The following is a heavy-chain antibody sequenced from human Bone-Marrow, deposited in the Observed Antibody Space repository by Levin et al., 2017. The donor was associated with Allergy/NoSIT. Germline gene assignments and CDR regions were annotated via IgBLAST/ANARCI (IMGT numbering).Heavy chain of an antibody. Sequence: PSETLSLTCTVSGGSISSSSYYWGWIRQPPGKGLEWIGSIYYSGSTYYNPSLKSRVTISVDTSKNQFSLKLSSVTAADTAVYYCARDDGYWGTTATPVGYWGQGTLVTVSS. CDR2: IYYSGST. CDR3: ARDDGYWGTTATPVGY. J-gene: IGHJ4*02. V-gene: IGHV4-39*07. CDR1: GGSISSSSYY. D-gene: IGHD1-1*01.